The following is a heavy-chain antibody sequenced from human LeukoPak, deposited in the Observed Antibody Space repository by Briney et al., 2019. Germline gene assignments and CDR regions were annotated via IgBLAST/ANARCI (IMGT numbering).Heavy chain of an antibody. CDR3: AREGYTHYYYFPMDV. Sequence: PGGSLRLSCVASGFTSGSYGMHWVRRAPGKGLEWVAVISHDGSNEHYADSVKGRFSISRDNSKNTLYLELHNLRPEDTGLYFCAREGYTHYYYFPMDVWGQGATVTVSS. CDR1: GFTSGSYG. D-gene: IGHD5-18*01. CDR2: ISHDGSNE. V-gene: IGHV3-30*03. J-gene: IGHJ6*02.